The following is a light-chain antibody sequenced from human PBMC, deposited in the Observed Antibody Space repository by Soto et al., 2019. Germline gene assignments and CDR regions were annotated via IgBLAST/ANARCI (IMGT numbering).Light chain of an antibody. J-gene: IGKJ4*01. V-gene: IGKV3-11*01. CDR2: DAS. CDR1: QSVSSS. CDR3: QQRSHWPPRGT. Sequence: EIVLTQSQATLSFSPGESATLSCRASQSVSSSLAWYQQKSGQHPRLLIYDASNRATCIPARFSGSGSGTDFTLTISSLAPEDFAGYYCQQRSHWPPRGTFGGGTKVEIK.